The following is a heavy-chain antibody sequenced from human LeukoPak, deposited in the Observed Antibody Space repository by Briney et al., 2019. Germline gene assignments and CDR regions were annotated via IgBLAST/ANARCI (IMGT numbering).Heavy chain of an antibody. CDR3: AKDPNGDYIGAFDN. J-gene: IGHJ3*02. CDR1: GLTFSSYA. Sequence: PGGSLRLSCAASGLTFSSYAMMWVRQAPGKGLEWVSAIRAGGGTTYYADSVKGRFTISRDNSKNTLYLQMNSLKAEDTAVYFCAKDPNGDYIGAFDNWGQGTMVTVYS. V-gene: IGHV3-23*01. CDR2: IRAGGGTT. D-gene: IGHD4-17*01.